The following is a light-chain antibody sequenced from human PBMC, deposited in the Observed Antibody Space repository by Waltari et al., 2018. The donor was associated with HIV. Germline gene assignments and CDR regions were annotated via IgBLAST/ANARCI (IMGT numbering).Light chain of an antibody. CDR1: QAISNS. CDR2: AAS. CDR3: QQYFSPPPLT. J-gene: IGKJ4*01. V-gene: IGKV1-NL1*01. Sequence: DIHMTQSPSSLSASVGDRVTITCRASQAISNSLAWYQQKPGKAPKLLLYAASRLESGVPSRFSGSRSGTDYALTISSLQPEDFAVYYCQQYFSPPPLTFGGGTKVEIK.